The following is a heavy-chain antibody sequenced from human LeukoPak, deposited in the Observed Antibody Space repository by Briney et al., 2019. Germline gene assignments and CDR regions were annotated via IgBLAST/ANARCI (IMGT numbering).Heavy chain of an antibody. CDR2: ISYDGSNK. D-gene: IGHD3-22*01. CDR1: GFTFSSYG. CDR3: AKGEAYYDSSGVFDY. J-gene: IGHJ4*02. V-gene: IGHV3-30*18. Sequence: GGSLRLSCAASGFTFSSYGIHWVRQAPGKGLEWVAVISYDGSNKYYADSVKGRFTISRDNSKNTLYLQMNSLRAEDTAVYYCAKGEAYYDSSGVFDYWGQGTLVTVSS.